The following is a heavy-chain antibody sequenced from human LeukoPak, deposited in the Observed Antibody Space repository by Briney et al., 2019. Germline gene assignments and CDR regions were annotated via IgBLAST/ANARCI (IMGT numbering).Heavy chain of an antibody. CDR1: GFTFSSYE. CDR3: ARDDRGYSSGWGLDY. CDR2: ISSCGSTI. J-gene: IGHJ4*02. D-gene: IGHD6-19*01. Sequence: GGPLSLSRGPPGFTFSSYEMMWLREARGEGREWVSYISSCGSTINYTDSVKGRFTISRDNAKNSLHLQMNSLRAEDTAVYYCARDDRGYSSGWGLDYWGQGTLVTVSS. V-gene: IGHV3-48*03.